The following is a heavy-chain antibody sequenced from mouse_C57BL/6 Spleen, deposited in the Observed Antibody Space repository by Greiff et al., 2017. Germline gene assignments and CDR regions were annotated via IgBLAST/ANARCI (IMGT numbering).Heavy chain of an antibody. D-gene: IGHD5-1*01. Sequence: QLQQPGTELLKPGASVKLSCTASGYTFTSSWLPWVKQRPGQGLEWIGNINPSNGGTNYNEKFKSKATLTGDKSSSTAYMPRRRLTSEDSAVYYCAREYGGYFDYWGQGTTLTVSS. CDR2: INPSNGGT. CDR1: GYTFTSSW. CDR3: AREYGGYFDY. J-gene: IGHJ2*01. V-gene: IGHV1-53*01.